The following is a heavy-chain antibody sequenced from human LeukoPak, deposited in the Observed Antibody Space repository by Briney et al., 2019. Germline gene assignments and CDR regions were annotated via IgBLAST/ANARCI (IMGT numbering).Heavy chain of an antibody. V-gene: IGHV3-74*01. Sequence: QTGGSLRLSCAASGFTFSSYSMNWVRQAPGKGLVWVSRINSDGSTTNYADSVKGRFTISRDNAKNTLYLQMNSLRADDTAVYYCARSRWLDAFDYWGQGTLVTVSS. CDR3: ARSRWLDAFDY. CDR2: INSDGSTT. J-gene: IGHJ4*02. CDR1: GFTFSSYS. D-gene: IGHD6-19*01.